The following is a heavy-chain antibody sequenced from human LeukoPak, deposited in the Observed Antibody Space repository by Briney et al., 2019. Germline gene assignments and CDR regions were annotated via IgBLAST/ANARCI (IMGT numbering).Heavy chain of an antibody. CDR3: ARAGSSGWYPDY. CDR1: GFTFSSYA. J-gene: IGHJ4*02. V-gene: IGHV3-7*01. D-gene: IGHD6-19*01. CDR2: IKQDGSEK. Sequence: GGSLRLSCVASGFTFSSYAMHWVRQAPGKGLEWVANIKQDGSEKYYVDSVKGRFTISRDNAKNSLYLQMNGLRADDTAVYYCARAGSSGWYPDYWGQGTLVTVSS.